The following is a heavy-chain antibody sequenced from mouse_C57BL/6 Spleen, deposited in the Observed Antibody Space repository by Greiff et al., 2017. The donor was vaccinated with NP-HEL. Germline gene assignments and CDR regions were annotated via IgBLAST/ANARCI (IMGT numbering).Heavy chain of an antibody. J-gene: IGHJ4*01. CDR1: GFSLTSYG. V-gene: IGHV2-2*01. CDR2: IWSGGST. CDR3: ARKGYGNYGSDAMDY. D-gene: IGHD2-1*01. Sequence: VQGVESGPGLVQPSQSLSITCTVSGFSLTSYGVHWVRQSPGKGLEWLGVIWSGGSTDYNAAFISRLSISKDNSKSQVFFKMNSLQADDTAIYYCARKGYGNYGSDAMDYWGQGTSVTVSS.